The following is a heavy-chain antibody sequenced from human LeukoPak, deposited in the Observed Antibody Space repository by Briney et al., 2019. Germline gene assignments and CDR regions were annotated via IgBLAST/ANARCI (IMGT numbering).Heavy chain of an antibody. J-gene: IGHJ4*02. CDR3: AREGVGMYYLDY. D-gene: IGHD2-15*01. CDR1: GGSVSSGSCY. V-gene: IGHV4-61*01. CDR2: IYYSGST. Sequence: PSETLSLTCTVSGGSVSSGSCYWSWIRQPPGKGLEWIGYIYYSGSTNYNPSLKSRVTISVDTSKNQFSLKLSSVTAADTAVYYCAREGVGMYYLDYWGQGTLVTVSS.